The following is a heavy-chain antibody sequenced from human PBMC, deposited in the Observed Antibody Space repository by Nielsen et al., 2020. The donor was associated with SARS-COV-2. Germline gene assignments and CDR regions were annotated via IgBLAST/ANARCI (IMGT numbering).Heavy chain of an antibody. CDR3: ARVLTIFGMDTRENYIDV. CDR2: VSHSASP. CDR1: GGSVSSNDW. J-gene: IGHJ6*03. V-gene: IGHV4-4*02. Sequence: SETLSLTCAVSGGSVSSNDWWTWVRQSPGKGLEWIGEVSHSASPNYNPSLKSRVTISVDTSNKQFSLNLTSVTAADTAVYYCARVLTIFGMDTRENYIDVWGKGTTVTVSS. D-gene: IGHD3-3*01.